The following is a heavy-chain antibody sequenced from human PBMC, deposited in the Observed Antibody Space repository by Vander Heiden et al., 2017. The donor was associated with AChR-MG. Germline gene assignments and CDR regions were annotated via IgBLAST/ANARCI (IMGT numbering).Heavy chain of an antibody. CDR3: ARAVRSWELDY. V-gene: IGHV4-59*01. Sequence: QVQLQESGPGLVKPSETLSLTCTVAGGSISSYYWSWIRQPPGKGLEWIGYIYYSGSTNYNPYLKSRVTISVDTSKNQFSLKLSSVTAADTAVYYCARAVRSWELDYWGQGTLVTVSS. D-gene: IGHD1-26*01. CDR2: IYYSGST. CDR1: GGSISSYY. J-gene: IGHJ4*02.